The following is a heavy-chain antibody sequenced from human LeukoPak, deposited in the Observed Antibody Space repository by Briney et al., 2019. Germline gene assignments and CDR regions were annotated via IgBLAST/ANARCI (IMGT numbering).Heavy chain of an antibody. V-gene: IGHV3-30*18. Sequence: HSGGSLRLSCAASGFTFSSYAMSWVRQAPGKGLEWVAVISYDGSNKYYADSVKGRFTISRDNSKNTLYLQMNSLRAEDTAVYYCAKGNPDTGYYFDYWGQGTLVTVSS. CDR1: GFTFSSYA. CDR2: ISYDGSNK. J-gene: IGHJ4*02. CDR3: AKGNPDTGYYFDY. D-gene: IGHD5-18*01.